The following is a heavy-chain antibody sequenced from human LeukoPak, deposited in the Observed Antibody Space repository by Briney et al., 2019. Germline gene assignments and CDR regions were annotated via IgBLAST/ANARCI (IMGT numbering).Heavy chain of an antibody. CDR1: GGSISSGGYY. J-gene: IGHJ4*02. CDR2: IYYSGST. V-gene: IGHV4-31*03. Sequence: SETLSLTCTVSGGSISSGGYYWSWIRQHPGKGLEWIGYIYYSGSTYYNPSLKSRLIISVDTSKNQFSLKLSSVTAADTAVYYCASRTEYSSSWCFDYWGQGTLVTVSS. CDR3: ASRTEYSSSWCFDY. D-gene: IGHD6-6*01.